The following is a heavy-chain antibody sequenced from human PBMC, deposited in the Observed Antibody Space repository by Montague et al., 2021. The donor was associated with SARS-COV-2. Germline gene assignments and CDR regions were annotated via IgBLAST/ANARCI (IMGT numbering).Heavy chain of an antibody. CDR3: ARDSRIVGATGGMDV. D-gene: IGHD1-26*01. V-gene: IGHV3-7*03. CDR1: GFTFSSYW. CDR2: IKPDGGEK. Sequence: SLRLSCAASGFTFSSYWMSWVRQTPGKGLEWVANIKPDGGEKHYVDSVKGRFTISRDNAKNSLNLQMDSLRAEDTALYYCARDSRIVGATGGMDVWGQGTPGIGS. J-gene: IGHJ6*02.